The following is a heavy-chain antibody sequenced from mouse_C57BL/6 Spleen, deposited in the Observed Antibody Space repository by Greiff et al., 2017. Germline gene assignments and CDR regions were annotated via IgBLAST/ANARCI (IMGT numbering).Heavy chain of an antibody. Sequence: EVNVVESGAGLVKPGGSLKLSCAASGFTFSSYAMSWVRQTPEKRLEWVAYISSGGDYIDYADTVKGRFTISRDNARNTLYLQMSSLKSEDTAMYYCTREDWGRDAMDYWGQGTSVTVSS. CDR1: GFTFSSYA. V-gene: IGHV5-9-1*02. CDR2: ISSGGDYI. CDR3: TREDWGRDAMDY. J-gene: IGHJ4*01.